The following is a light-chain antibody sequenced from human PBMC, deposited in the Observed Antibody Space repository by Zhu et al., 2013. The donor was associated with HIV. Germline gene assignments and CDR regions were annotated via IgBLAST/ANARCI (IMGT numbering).Light chain of an antibody. CDR1: QDISNY. Sequence: DIQMTQSPPSLSAPVGDTVTITCQASQDISNYLNWFHQRPGKAPKVLICDASNLERGVPPRFTGSGSGTEFSLIITSLQPEDTGTYFCHQYDTLPHTFGGGTRWKSN. V-gene: IGKV1-33*01. J-gene: IGKJ4*01. CDR2: DAS. CDR3: HQYDTLPHT.